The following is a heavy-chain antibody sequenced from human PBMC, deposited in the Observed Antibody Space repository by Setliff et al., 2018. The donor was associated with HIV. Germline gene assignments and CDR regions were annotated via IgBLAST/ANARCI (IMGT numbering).Heavy chain of an antibody. V-gene: IGHV1-18*01. Sequence: ASVKVSCKASGYIFISYGISWVRQAPGQGLEWMGWISAYSGNTNYAQKVQGRVTMTTHTPTNTAYMELRSLRSDDTAVYYCARDPGYCSGGRCYGAYFQHWGQGTLVTVSS. D-gene: IGHD2-15*01. CDR3: ARDPGYCSGGRCYGAYFQH. J-gene: IGHJ1*01. CDR2: ISAYSGNT. CDR1: GYIFISYG.